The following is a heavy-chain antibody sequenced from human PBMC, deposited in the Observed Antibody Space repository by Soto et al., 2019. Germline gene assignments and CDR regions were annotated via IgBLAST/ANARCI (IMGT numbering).Heavy chain of an antibody. V-gene: IGHV3-72*01. J-gene: IGHJ3*02. CDR3: ARVVPIRGYYDSSGYYSSGAFDN. CDR2: TRNKANSYTT. D-gene: IGHD3-22*01. Sequence: RLSCAASGFTFSDHYMDWVRQAPGKGLERVGRTRNKANSYTTEYAASVKGRFTISRDDSKNSLYLQMNSLKTVDTAVYYCARVVPIRGYYDSSGYYSSGAFDNGGQGTMVNGSS. CDR1: GFTFSDHY.